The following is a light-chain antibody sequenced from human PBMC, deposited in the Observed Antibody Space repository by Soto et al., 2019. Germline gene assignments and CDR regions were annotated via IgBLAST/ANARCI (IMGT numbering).Light chain of an antibody. V-gene: IGKV3-20*01. CDR2: GAS. CDR1: QSVSSSY. J-gene: IGKJ1*01. Sequence: EIVLTQSPGTLSLSPAERATLSCRASQSVSSSYLAWYQQKPGQAPRLLIYGASSRATGIPDRFSGSGSGTDFTLTISRLEPKDFAVYYCQQYGSSPPTFGQGTKVEIK. CDR3: QQYGSSPPT.